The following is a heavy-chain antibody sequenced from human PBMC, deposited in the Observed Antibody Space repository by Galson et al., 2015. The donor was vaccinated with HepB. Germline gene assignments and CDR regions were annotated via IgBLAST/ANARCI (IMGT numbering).Heavy chain of an antibody. D-gene: IGHD6-19*01. Sequence: SETLSLTCTVSGASTTDYYWSWVRQPPGKGLEWIGYVFYSGSTNYNPSLKSRVTISVDTPKNQFSLKLTSMTAAATAVYYCARLHPVSSGPDYWGQGTLVTVSS. CDR3: ARLHPVSSGPDY. J-gene: IGHJ4*02. V-gene: IGHV4-59*08. CDR1: GASTTDYY. CDR2: VFYSGST.